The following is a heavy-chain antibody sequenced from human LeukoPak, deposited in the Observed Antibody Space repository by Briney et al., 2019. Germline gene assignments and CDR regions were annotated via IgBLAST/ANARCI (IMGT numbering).Heavy chain of an antibody. CDR3: ARAKGSFGPDC. J-gene: IGHJ4*02. CDR2: MNPDSGRT. D-gene: IGHD1-26*01. Sequence: ASVKVSCKSSGYTFTSFDINWVRQASGQGLEWMGWMNPDSGRTGYAQRFQGRLTMAWNTSISTSYMELSSLKSEDTAVYYCARAKGSFGPDCWGQGTLVTVSS. V-gene: IGHV1-8*01. CDR1: GYTFTSFD.